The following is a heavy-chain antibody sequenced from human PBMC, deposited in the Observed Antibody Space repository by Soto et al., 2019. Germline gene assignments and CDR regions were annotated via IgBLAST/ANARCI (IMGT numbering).Heavy chain of an antibody. CDR3: AKDAAVYCSGGSCYFNS. CDR2: LSGSGGST. CDR1: GFPFSSYA. J-gene: IGHJ4*02. Sequence: SLRLSCAASGFPFSSYAMSWVRQAPGKGLEWVSTLSGSGGSTYYADSVKGRFTISRDNSRNTLYLQMNSLRAEDTAVYYCAKDAAVYCSGGSCYFNSWGQGTLVTVSS. D-gene: IGHD2-15*01. V-gene: IGHV3-23*01.